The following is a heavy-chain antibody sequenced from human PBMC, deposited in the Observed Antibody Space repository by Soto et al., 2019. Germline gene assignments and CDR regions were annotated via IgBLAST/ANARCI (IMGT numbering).Heavy chain of an antibody. J-gene: IGHJ4*02. CDR1: GYTFTSYG. Sequence: ASVKVSCKASGYTFTSYGISWVRQAPGQGLEWMGWISAYNGNTNYAQKLQGRVTMTTDTSTSTAYMELRSLRSDDTAVYYCARYQADQNESTARDYWGQGTLVTVSS. CDR3: ARYQADQNESTARDY. CDR2: ISAYNGNT. D-gene: IGHD1-1*01. V-gene: IGHV1-18*01.